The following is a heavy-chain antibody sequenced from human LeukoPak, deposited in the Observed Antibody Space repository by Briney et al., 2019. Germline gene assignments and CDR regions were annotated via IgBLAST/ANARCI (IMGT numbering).Heavy chain of an antibody. CDR1: GLTFTSYW. CDR2: VNQDGSEK. J-gene: IGHJ4*02. Sequence: PGGSLRLSCAASGLTFTSYWMNWVRQAPGKGREWVANVNQDGSEKNYVDSVKGRFTISRDNARNSLYLQMNSLRAEDSAVYYCASRRGAATDSVYWGQGTLVTVSS. D-gene: IGHD1-26*01. CDR3: ASRRGAATDSVY. V-gene: IGHV3-7*01.